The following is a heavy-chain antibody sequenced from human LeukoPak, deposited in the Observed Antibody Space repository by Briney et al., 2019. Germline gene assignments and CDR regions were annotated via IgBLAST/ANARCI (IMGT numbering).Heavy chain of an antibody. Sequence: PGGSLRLSCAASGFTFSGYSMNWVRQAPGKGLEWVSSISSSSSYIYYADSVKGRFTTSRDNAKNSLYLQMNSLRAEDTAVYYCARVPSGMVRGRTLKNWFDPWGQGTLVTVSS. CDR1: GFTFSGYS. V-gene: IGHV3-21*04. D-gene: IGHD3-10*01. CDR3: ARVPSGMVRGRTLKNWFDP. CDR2: ISSSSSYI. J-gene: IGHJ5*02.